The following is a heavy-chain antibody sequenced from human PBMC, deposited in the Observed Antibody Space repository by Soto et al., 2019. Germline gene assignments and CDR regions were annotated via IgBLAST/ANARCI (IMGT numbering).Heavy chain of an antibody. CDR3: AYLMVYATNSPLDY. CDR1: GFTFSSYG. CDR2: ISYDGSNK. J-gene: IGHJ4*02. D-gene: IGHD2-8*01. V-gene: IGHV3-30*03. Sequence: QVQLVESGGGVVQPGRSLRLSCAASGFTFSSYGMHWVRQAPGKGLEWVAVISYDGSNKYYADSVKGRFTISRDNSKNTLYLQMNSLRAEDTAVYYCAYLMVYATNSPLDYWGQGTLVTVSS.